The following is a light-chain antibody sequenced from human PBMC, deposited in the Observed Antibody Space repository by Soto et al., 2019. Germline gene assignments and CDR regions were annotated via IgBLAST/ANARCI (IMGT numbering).Light chain of an antibody. CDR2: GAS. J-gene: IGKJ4*01. CDR3: QQYGSSPLT. CDR1: QSVSSSY. V-gene: IGKV3-20*01. Sequence: EDGLTRCPGNQSKSKGERATLSCRASQSVSSSYLAWYQQKPGQAPRLLIYGASSRATGIPDRFSGSGSGTDFTLTISRLEPEDFAVYYCQQYGSSPLTFGGGTKVDIK.